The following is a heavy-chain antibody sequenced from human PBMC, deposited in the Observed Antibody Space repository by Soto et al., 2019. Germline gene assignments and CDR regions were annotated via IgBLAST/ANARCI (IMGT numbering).Heavy chain of an antibody. Sequence: EVQLVESGGGLVQPGGSLRLSCAASGFTFSSYWMSWVRQAPGKGLEWVANIKQDGSEKYYVDSVKGRFTISRDNAKNSLYLQMTSLRAEDTAVYYGARGQVGGSCDDYWGQGTLVTVSS. J-gene: IGHJ4*02. CDR1: GFTFSSYW. V-gene: IGHV3-7*04. CDR3: ARGQVGGSCDDY. D-gene: IGHD2-15*01. CDR2: IKQDGSEK.